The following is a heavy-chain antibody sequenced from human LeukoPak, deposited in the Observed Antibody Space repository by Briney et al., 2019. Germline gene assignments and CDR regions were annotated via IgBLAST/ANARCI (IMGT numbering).Heavy chain of an antibody. D-gene: IGHD3-22*01. V-gene: IGHV3-53*01. CDR3: ARRAGDYSHPYDY. Sequence: GSLRLSCAASGFTVSSNEMSWVRQAPGKGLEWVSFIYSGGNTYYADSVKGRFTISRDNSKNTVHLQMNSLRAEDTAMYYCARRAGDYSHPYDYWGQGTLVTVSS. CDR1: GFTVSSNE. CDR2: IYSGGNT. J-gene: IGHJ4*02.